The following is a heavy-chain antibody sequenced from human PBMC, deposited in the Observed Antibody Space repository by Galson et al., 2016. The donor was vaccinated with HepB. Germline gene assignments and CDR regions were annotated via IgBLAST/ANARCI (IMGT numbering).Heavy chain of an antibody. J-gene: IGHJ4*02. CDR3: AREGMTTVAMLDY. CDR2: IWNDGSNQ. Sequence: SLRLSCAASGFIFSSYGMNWVRQAPGKGLEWVAVIWNDGSNQYYVDPAKGRFTISRDNSKNTLYLQMNSLRAEDTAVYYCAREGMTTVAMLDYWGQGTLVTVAS. CDR1: GFIFSSYG. V-gene: IGHV3-33*01. D-gene: IGHD4-23*01.